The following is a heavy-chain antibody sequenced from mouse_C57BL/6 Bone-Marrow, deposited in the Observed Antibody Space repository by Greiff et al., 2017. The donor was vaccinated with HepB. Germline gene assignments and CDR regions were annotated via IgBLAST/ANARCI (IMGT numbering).Heavy chain of an antibody. J-gene: IGHJ1*03. CDR3: ARGGIVGRYRYCDV. D-gene: IGHD2-12*01. CDR2: INPYNGGT. Sequence: VQLQQSGPVLVKPGASVKMSCKASGYTFTDYYMNWVKQSHGKSLEWIGVINPYNGGTSYNQKFKGKATLTVDKSSSTAYMELNSLTSEDSAVYYCARGGIVGRYRYCDVWGTGTTVTVSS. CDR1: GYTFTDYY. V-gene: IGHV1-19*01.